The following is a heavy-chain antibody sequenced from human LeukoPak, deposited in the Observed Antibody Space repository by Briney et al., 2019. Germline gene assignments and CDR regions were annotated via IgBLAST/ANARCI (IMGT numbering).Heavy chain of an antibody. CDR3: ARDRTVHGMDV. CDR1: GYTFTGYY. J-gene: IGHJ6*02. V-gene: IGHV1-2*02. Sequence: ASVKVSCKASGYTFTGYYMHWVRQAPGQGLEWMGWINPNSGGTSYAQKFQGRVTMTRDTSISTAYMELSRLRSDDTAVYYCARDRTVHGMDVWGQGTTVTVSS. D-gene: IGHD2-2*01. CDR2: INPNSGGT.